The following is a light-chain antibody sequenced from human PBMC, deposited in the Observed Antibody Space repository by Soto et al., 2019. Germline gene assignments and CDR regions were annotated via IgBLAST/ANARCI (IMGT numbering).Light chain of an antibody. J-gene: IGLJ1*01. CDR2: SNN. V-gene: IGLV1-44*01. CDR1: SSNIGSNT. Sequence: SVLTQPPSASGTPGQRVTISCSGSSSNIGSNTVNWYQQLPGTAPKLLIYSNNQRPSGVPDRFSGSKSGTSASLVISGLQSEDETDYYCAAWDDSLNGPLYVFGTGTKVTVL. CDR3: AAWDDSLNGPLYV.